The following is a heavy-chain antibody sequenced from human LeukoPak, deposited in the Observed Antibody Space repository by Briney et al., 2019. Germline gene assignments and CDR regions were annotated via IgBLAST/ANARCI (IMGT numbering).Heavy chain of an antibody. CDR1: GGSISSYY. CDR3: AREGGYSYGYSDSKRVHNNWFDP. Sequence: SETLSLTCTVSGGSISSYYWSWIRQPAGKGLEWIGHMYTSGTTNYNPSLKSRVTMSVDTSKNQFSLKLSSVTAADTAVYYSAREGGYSYGYSDSKRVHNNWFDPWGQGTLVTVSS. CDR2: MYTSGTT. J-gene: IGHJ5*02. V-gene: IGHV4-4*07. D-gene: IGHD5-18*01.